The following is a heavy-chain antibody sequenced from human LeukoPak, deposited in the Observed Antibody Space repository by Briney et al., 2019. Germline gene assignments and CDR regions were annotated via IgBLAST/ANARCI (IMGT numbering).Heavy chain of an antibody. V-gene: IGHV3-30-3*01. D-gene: IGHD3-9*01. CDR1: GFTFSTYA. Sequence: GRSLRLSCVGSGFTFSTYAMHWVRQAPGKGLEWVALFSYDGSTQRYADSVKGRFTISRDNSKNTLYLQMNSLRTKDTAVYYCAKAEGYDILTGLDYWGQGTLVTVSS. CDR3: AKAEGYDILTGLDY. J-gene: IGHJ4*02. CDR2: FSYDGSTQ.